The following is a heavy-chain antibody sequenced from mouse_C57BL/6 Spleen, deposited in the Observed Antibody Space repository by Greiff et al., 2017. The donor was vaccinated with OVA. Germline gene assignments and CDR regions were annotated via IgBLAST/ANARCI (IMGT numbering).Heavy chain of an antibody. CDR2: IDPSDSET. CDR3: ARSMTTVVAGNFDY. CDR1: GYTFTSYW. J-gene: IGHJ2*01. D-gene: IGHD1-1*01. Sequence: QVQLQQPGAELVRPGSSVKLSCKASGYTFTSYWMHWVKQRPIQGLEWIGNIDPSDSETHYNQKFKDKATLTVDKSSSTAYMQLSSLTSEDSAVYYCARSMTTVVAGNFDYWGQGTTLTVSS. V-gene: IGHV1-52*01.